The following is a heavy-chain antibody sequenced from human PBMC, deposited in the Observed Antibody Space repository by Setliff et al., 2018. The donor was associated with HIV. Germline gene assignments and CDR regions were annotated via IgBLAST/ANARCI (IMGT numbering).Heavy chain of an antibody. CDR2: MNQSGTT. CDR3: ARRIDNSGSFPDKNWFDT. CDR1: GTSFSDHY. Sequence: SETLSLTCSVYGTSFSDHYWSWVRQTPGKGLEWIGEMNQSGTTNYNPSLKSRVTMSIDTSERQFSLKLTSVTAADTAVYYCARRIDNSGSFPDKNWFDTWGQGSLVTVSS. V-gene: IGHV4-34*01. J-gene: IGHJ5*02. D-gene: IGHD3-10*01.